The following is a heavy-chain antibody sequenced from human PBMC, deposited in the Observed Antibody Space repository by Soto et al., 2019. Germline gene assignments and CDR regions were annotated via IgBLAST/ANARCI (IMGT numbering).Heavy chain of an antibody. CDR2: IYYSGST. D-gene: IGHD4-17*01. Sequence: QVQLQESGPGLVKPSQTLSLTCTVSGGSISSGDYYWSWIRQPPGKGLEWIGYIYYSGSTYYNPSLKSRVTISVDTSKNQFSLKLSSVTAADTAVYYCARDLPDYGGIGALDYWGQGTLVTVSS. CDR3: ARDLPDYGGIGALDY. CDR1: GGSISSGDYY. V-gene: IGHV4-30-4*01. J-gene: IGHJ4*02.